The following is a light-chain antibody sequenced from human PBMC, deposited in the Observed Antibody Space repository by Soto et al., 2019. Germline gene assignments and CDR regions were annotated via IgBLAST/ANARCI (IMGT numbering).Light chain of an antibody. J-gene: IGLJ2*01. V-gene: IGLV2-14*01. Sequence: QSALTQPASVSGSPGQSITISCTGTSSDVGGYNYVSWYQQHPGKAPKVMIYEVSHRPSGVSDRFSGSKSGNTASLTISGLQAEDEADYYCSSYTTSSTLVVFGGGTKSPS. CDR3: SSYTTSSTLVV. CDR2: EVS. CDR1: SSDVGGYNY.